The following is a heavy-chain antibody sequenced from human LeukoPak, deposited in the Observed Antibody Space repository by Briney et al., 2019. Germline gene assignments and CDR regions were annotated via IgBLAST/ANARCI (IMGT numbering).Heavy chain of an antibody. CDR3: ARAGGSYYYFDY. CDR2: IKQDGSEK. Sequence: PGGSLRLSCAASGFIFSGYWMSWVRQAPGKGLEWVANIKQDGSEKYYVDSVKGRFTISRDNAKNSLYLQMNSLRAEDTAVYYCARAGGSYYYFDYWGQGTLVTVPS. CDR1: GFIFSGYW. D-gene: IGHD1-26*01. V-gene: IGHV3-7*01. J-gene: IGHJ4*02.